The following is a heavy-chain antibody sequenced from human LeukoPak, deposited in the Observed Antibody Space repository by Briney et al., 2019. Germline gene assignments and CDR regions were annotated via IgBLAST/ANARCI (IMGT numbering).Heavy chain of an antibody. V-gene: IGHV4-34*01. CDR1: GGSFSGYY. D-gene: IGHD3-9*01. Sequence: PSETLSLTSAVYGGSFSGYYWSWVRQPPGKGLEWIGEINHSGSTNYNPSLKSRVTISVDTSKNQFSLKLSSVTAADTAVYYCARHGAPSYYDILTGYYRYWGQGTLVTVSS. CDR2: INHSGST. CDR3: ARHGAPSYYDILTGYYRY. J-gene: IGHJ4*02.